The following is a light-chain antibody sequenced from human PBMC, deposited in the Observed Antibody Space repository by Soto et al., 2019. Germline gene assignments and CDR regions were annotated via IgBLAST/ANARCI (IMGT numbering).Light chain of an antibody. CDR1: QSVSSY. CDR3: QQRSNWPPWWT. V-gene: IGKV3-11*01. Sequence: EIVLTQSPATLSLSPGERATLSCRASQSVSSYLAWYQQKPGQAPRLHIYDASNRATGIPARFSGSGSGTDFTLTISSLEPEDFAVYYCQQRSNWPPWWTFGQGTKVEIK. CDR2: DAS. J-gene: IGKJ1*01.